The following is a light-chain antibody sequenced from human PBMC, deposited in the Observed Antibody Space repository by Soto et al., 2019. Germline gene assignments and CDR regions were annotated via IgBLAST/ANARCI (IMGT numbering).Light chain of an antibody. V-gene: IGLV2-23*01. CDR2: EGS. J-gene: IGLJ2*01. Sequence: QSVLTQNASVSGSPGQSITISCTGTSSDVGSYNLVSWYQQHPDKAPKLMIYEGSKRPSGVSNRFSGSKSGNTASLTISGLQADDEADYYCCSYAGSSTLVFGGGTKLTVL. CDR1: SSDVGSYNL. CDR3: CSYAGSSTLV.